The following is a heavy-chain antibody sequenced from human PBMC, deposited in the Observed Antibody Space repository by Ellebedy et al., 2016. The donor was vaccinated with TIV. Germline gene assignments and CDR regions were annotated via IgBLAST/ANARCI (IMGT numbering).Heavy chain of an antibody. Sequence: GESLKISCAASGFTFSSYSMNWVRQAPGKGLEWVSYIRSSSSTIYYADSVKGRFTISRDNAKNSLYLQMNSLRAEDTAVYYCARDSGSYSNEFDYWGQGTLVTVSS. CDR1: GFTFSSYS. J-gene: IGHJ4*02. V-gene: IGHV3-48*04. CDR3: ARDSGSYSNEFDY. D-gene: IGHD3-10*01. CDR2: IRSSSSTI.